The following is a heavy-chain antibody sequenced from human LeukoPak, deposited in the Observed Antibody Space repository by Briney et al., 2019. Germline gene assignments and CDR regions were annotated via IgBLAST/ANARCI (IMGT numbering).Heavy chain of an antibody. CDR2: IYYSGST. V-gene: IGHV4-39*01. D-gene: IGHD3-22*01. Sequence: PSETLSLTCAVYGGSFSGYYWGWIRQPPGKGLEWIGSIYYSGSTYYNPSLKSRVTISVDTSKNQFSLKLSSVTAADTAVYYCARIVYVDSSGREYHFDFWGQGTLVTVSS. J-gene: IGHJ4*02. CDR3: ARIVYVDSSGREYHFDF. CDR1: GGSFSGYY.